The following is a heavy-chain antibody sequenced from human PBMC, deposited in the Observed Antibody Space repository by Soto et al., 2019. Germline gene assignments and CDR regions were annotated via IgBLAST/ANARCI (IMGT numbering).Heavy chain of an antibody. Sequence: QVQLEQSGAEVKKPGSSVKVSCKASGGTFRTSAISWVRQAPGQGLEWMGGIMPIFRTPDYAQKFQGRVIITADEFTGTAHMELSGLRSDDTAVYYCARDKDRPQLGGNYYYILDVWGQGTTITVSS. CDR1: GGTFRTSA. V-gene: IGHV1-69*12. D-gene: IGHD3-3*02. J-gene: IGHJ6*02. CDR3: ARDKDRPQLGGNYYYILDV. CDR2: IMPIFRTP.